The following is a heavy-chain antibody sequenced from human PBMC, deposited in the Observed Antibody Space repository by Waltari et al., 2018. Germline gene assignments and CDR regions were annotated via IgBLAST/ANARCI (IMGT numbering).Heavy chain of an antibody. J-gene: IGHJ6*02. Sequence: QVQLVQSGAEVKKPGASVKVSCKASGYTFTSYYMHWVRQAPGQGLEWMGIINPSGGSTSYAQKFQGRVTMTRDTSTSTVYMELSSLRSEDTAVYYCARGGFGGSSTSRGYGMDVWGQGTTVTVSS. CDR3: ARGGFGGSSTSRGYGMDV. D-gene: IGHD2-2*01. CDR2: INPSGGST. V-gene: IGHV1-46*01. CDR1: GYTFTSYY.